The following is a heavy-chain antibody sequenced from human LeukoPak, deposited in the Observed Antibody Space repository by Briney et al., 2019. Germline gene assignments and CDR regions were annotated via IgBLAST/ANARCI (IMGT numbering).Heavy chain of an antibody. CDR1: GYSFTSYW. Sequence: GESLKISCKGSGYSFTSYWIGWVRQMPGKGLEWMGIIYPGDSDTRYSPSFQGQVTISADKSISTAYLQWSSLKASDTAMYYCARGHDILTGSLTNWFDPWGQGTLVTVSS. CDR3: ARGHDILTGSLTNWFDP. CDR2: IYPGDSDT. D-gene: IGHD3-9*01. J-gene: IGHJ5*02. V-gene: IGHV5-51*01.